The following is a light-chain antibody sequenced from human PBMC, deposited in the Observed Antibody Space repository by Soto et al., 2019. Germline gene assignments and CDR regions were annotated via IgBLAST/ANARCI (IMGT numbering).Light chain of an antibody. J-gene: IGLJ3*02. CDR1: SSNIGSNF. Sequence: QSVLTQPPSVSAAPGQKVTMSCSGRSSNIGSNFVAWYQQLPGTAPKLLIYDDTKRPYGIPGRFSASKSGTSATLVITGLQTGDEADYVCGTWDRSLSVVVFGGGTKVTVL. CDR2: DDT. CDR3: GTWDRSLSVVV. V-gene: IGLV1-51*01.